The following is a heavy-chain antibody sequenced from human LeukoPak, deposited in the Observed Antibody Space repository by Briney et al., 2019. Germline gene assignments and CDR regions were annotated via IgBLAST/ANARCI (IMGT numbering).Heavy chain of an antibody. CDR2: IYYSGST. CDR1: GGSISSYY. D-gene: IGHD4-17*01. CDR3: ARTGSTVTMLYPFDH. J-gene: IGHJ4*02. Sequence: SETLSLTCTVSGGSISSYYWSWIRQPPGKGLEWIGYIYYSGSTNYNPSLKSRVTISVDTSKNQFSLKLSSVTAADTAVYYCARTGSTVTMLYPFDHWGQGTLVTVSS. V-gene: IGHV4-59*01.